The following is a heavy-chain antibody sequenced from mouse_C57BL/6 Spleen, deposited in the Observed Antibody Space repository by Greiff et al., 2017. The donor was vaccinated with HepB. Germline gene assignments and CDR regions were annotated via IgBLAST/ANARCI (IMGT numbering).Heavy chain of an antibody. Sequence: EVKLQESGGGLVQPKGSLKLSCAASGFSFNTYAMNWVRQAPGKGLEWVARIRSKSNNYATYYADSVKDRFTISRDDSESMLYLQMNNLKTEDTAMYYCVRHFPYYYAMDYWGQGTSVTVSS. V-gene: IGHV10-1*01. CDR2: IRSKSNNYAT. J-gene: IGHJ4*01. CDR3: VRHFPYYYAMDY. CDR1: GFSFNTYA.